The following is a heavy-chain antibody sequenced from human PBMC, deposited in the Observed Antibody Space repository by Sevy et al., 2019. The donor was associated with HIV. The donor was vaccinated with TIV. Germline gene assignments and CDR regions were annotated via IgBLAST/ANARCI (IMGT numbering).Heavy chain of an antibody. CDR2: ISYSGTP. Sequence: SETLSLTCRVSGDSINNYYWSWIRQPPGKGLEWIGYISYSGTPDYSPSLKSRVDISIDTSMRQFSLNLNSVTAADTAVYYYARLRWDVVDAPGSTPGCYFDSWGQGTLVTVSS. J-gene: IGHJ4*02. CDR3: ARLRWDVVDAPGSTPGCYFDS. D-gene: IGHD2-2*02. V-gene: IGHV4-59*12. CDR1: GDSINNYY.